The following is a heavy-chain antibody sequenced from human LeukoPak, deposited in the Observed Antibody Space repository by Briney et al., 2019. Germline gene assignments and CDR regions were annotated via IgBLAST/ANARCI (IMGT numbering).Heavy chain of an antibody. CDR3: ARVPLYDYVWGSYRNYAFDI. D-gene: IGHD3-16*02. CDR2: INHSGST. Sequence: KPSETLSLTCAVYGGSFSGYYWSWIRQPPGKGLGWIGEINHSGSTNYNPSLKSRVTISVDTSKNQFSLKLSSVTAEDTAVYYCARVPLYDYVWGSYRNYAFDIWGQGTMVTVSS. V-gene: IGHV4-34*01. CDR1: GGSFSGYY. J-gene: IGHJ3*02.